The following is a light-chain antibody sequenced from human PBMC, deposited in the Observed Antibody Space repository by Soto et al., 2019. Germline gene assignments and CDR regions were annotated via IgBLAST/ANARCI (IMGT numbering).Light chain of an antibody. Sequence: DIQITQSPSSLSTSLGDRVTITCRASQSISSYLNWYQQKPGKAPKLLIYAASSLQSGVPSRFSGSGSGTDFTLTISSLQPEDFATYYCQQSYSTPAITFGQGTRLEIK. CDR3: QQSYSTPAIT. J-gene: IGKJ5*01. CDR1: QSISSY. CDR2: AAS. V-gene: IGKV1-39*01.